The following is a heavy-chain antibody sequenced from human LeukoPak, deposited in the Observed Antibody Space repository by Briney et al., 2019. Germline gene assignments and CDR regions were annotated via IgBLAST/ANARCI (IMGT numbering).Heavy chain of an antibody. CDR3: ARSVSYGSGSYSLY. CDR2: IDPSDSYT. Sequence: GESLKISCKASGYSLGSYWISWVRQMPGKGLEYMGRIDPSDSYTNFSPSFQGHVTISADKSISTAYLQWSSLKASDTAMYYCARSVSYGSGSYSLYWGQGTLDTVSS. J-gene: IGHJ4*02. D-gene: IGHD3-10*01. V-gene: IGHV5-10-1*01. CDR1: GYSLGSYW.